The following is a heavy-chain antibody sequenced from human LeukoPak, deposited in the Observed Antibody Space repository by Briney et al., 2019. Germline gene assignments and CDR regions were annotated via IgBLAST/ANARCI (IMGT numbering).Heavy chain of an antibody. V-gene: IGHV3-7*03. Sequence: GGSLRLSCAASGFTFSSYWMNWARQAPGKGLEWVASINHKGNVNYYVDSVKGRFTISRDNAKNSLYLQMSNLRAEDTAVYFCARGGGLDVWGQGATVTVSS. CDR3: ARGGGLDV. CDR2: INHKGNVN. J-gene: IGHJ6*02. D-gene: IGHD3-16*01. CDR1: GFTFSSYW.